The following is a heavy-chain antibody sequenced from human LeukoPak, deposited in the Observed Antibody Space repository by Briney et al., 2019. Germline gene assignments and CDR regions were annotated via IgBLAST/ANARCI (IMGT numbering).Heavy chain of an antibody. J-gene: IGHJ4*02. CDR3: AKVAARGPIPDY. CDR2: ISGDGGST. D-gene: IGHD2-15*01. CDR1: GFTFDDYA. V-gene: IGHV3-43*02. Sequence: GGSLRLSCAASGFTFDDYAMHWVRQAPGKGLEWVSLISGDGGSTYYADSVKGRFTISRDNSKNSLYRQMNSLRTEDTALYYCAKVAARGPIPDYWGQGTLVTVSS.